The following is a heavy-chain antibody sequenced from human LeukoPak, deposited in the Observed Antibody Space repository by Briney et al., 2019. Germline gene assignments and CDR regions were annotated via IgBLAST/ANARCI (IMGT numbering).Heavy chain of an antibody. V-gene: IGHV1-69*05. J-gene: IGHJ6*03. Sequence: GGSLRLSCAASGFTFSSYAMSWVRQAPGQGLEWMGGIIPIFGTVNYAQKFQGRVTITTDESTSTAYMELSSLRSEDTAVYYCARGAAMVFYYYYMDVWGKGTTVTVSS. D-gene: IGHD5-18*01. CDR1: GFTFSSYA. CDR3: ARGAAMVFYYYYMDV. CDR2: IIPIFGTV.